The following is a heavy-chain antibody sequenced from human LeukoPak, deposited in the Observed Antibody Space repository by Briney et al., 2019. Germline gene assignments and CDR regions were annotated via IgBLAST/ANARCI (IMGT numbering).Heavy chain of an antibody. Sequence: SVKVSCKASGGTFSSYDISWVRQAPGQGLEWMGGIMPMFGKANYAQKFQGRVTTTADKATSTAYMELSSLRSEDTAVYYCAGGRTGIVVVPATLRNYYFDYWGQGTLVTVSS. D-gene: IGHD2-2*01. CDR1: GGTFSSYD. CDR2: IMPMFGKA. J-gene: IGHJ4*02. V-gene: IGHV1-69*06. CDR3: AGGRTGIVVVPATLRNYYFDY.